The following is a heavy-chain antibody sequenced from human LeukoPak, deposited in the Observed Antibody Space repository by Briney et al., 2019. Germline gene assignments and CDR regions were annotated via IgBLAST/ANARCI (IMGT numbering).Heavy chain of an antibody. D-gene: IGHD3-10*01. CDR3: AKDRIMVRGGGNFDY. CDR2: ISYDGSNK. Sequence: GRSLRLSCAACGFTFSSYGMHWVRQGPGKGLEWVAVISYDGSNKYYADSVKGRFTISRDNSRNTLYLQMNSLRAEDTAVYYCAKDRIMVRGGGNFDYWGQGTLVSVSS. J-gene: IGHJ4*02. CDR1: GFTFSSYG. V-gene: IGHV3-30*18.